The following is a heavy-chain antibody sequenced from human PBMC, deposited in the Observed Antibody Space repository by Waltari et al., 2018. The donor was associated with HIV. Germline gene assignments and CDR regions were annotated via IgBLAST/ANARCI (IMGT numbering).Heavy chain of an antibody. D-gene: IGHD2-15*01. J-gene: IGHJ4*02. V-gene: IGHV1-2*02. CDR2: INPNSGGT. CDR1: GYIFTGYY. Sequence: QVQLVQSGAEVKKPGASVKVSCKASGYIFTGYYMHWVRQAPGQGLEWMGWINPNSGGTNYAQKLQGRVTMTRDTSISTAYMELSRLRSDDTAVYYCARTFLYCSGGTCYFDYWGQGTLVTVSS. CDR3: ARTFLYCSGGTCYFDY.